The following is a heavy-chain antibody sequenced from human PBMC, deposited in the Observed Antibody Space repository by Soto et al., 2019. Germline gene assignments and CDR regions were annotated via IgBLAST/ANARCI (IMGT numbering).Heavy chain of an antibody. Sequence: GGSLRLSCAASGFTFSSYAMSWVRQAPGKGLEWVSAISGSGGSTYYADSVKGRFTISRDKSKNTLYLQMNSLRAEDTAVYYFAKGSYYYDSSGYPHYYYYGMEVWGQGTTVTVSS. CDR2: ISGSGGST. CDR1: GFTFSSYA. V-gene: IGHV3-23*01. CDR3: AKGSYYYDSSGYPHYYYYGMEV. J-gene: IGHJ6*02. D-gene: IGHD3-22*01.